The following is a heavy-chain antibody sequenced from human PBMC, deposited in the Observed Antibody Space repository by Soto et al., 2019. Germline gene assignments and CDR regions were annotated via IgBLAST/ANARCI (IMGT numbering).Heavy chain of an antibody. J-gene: IGHJ4*01. CDR2: ISYDGGDK. D-gene: IGHD2-2*01. CDR3: ARDRYAAAVATYLEY. V-gene: IGHV3-30*15. CDR1: GFTFSLNA. Sequence: GGSLRLSCAASGFTFSLNAMHWVRQAPGKGLEWVAVISYDGGDKFYADSVKGRFTISRDNSRNTLYLQMSSLKSADTAVYYCARDRYAAAVATYLEYWGQEPWSPSPQ.